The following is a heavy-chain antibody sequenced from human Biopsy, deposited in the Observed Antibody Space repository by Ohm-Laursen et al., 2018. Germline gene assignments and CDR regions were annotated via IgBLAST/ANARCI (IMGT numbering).Heavy chain of an antibody. V-gene: IGHV1-2*02. Sequence: ASVKVSCKASGYTFSGYYMHWVRQAPGQGLEWMGWINPDSGVTNYAQKFQGRVTMTRDTSISTAYMELSRLGSDDTAVYYCARDKYRSWDYFDNWGQGTLVTVSS. CDR1: GYTFSGYY. D-gene: IGHD6-19*01. J-gene: IGHJ4*02. CDR3: ARDKYRSWDYFDN. CDR2: INPDSGVT.